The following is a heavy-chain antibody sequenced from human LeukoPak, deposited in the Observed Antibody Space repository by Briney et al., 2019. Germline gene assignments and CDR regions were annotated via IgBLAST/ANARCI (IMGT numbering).Heavy chain of an antibody. CDR3: AKDRESESGWTGFDY. CDR2: ISSSISTM. J-gene: IGHJ4*02. V-gene: IGHV3-48*01. CDR1: GFTFSNYN. Sequence: GGSLRLSCAASGFTFSNYNMNWVRQAPGKGLEWVSYISSSISTMYYADSVKGRFTISRDNAKNSLYLQMNSLRAEDTAVYYCAKDRESESGWTGFDYWGQGTLVTVSS. D-gene: IGHD6-19*01.